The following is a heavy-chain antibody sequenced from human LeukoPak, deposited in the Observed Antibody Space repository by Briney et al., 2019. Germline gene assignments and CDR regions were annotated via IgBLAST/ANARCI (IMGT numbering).Heavy chain of an antibody. CDR1: GGTFSSYA. CDR2: INPNSGGT. V-gene: IGHV1-2*02. CDR3: ARDEDYGIFVNIDY. D-gene: IGHD4-17*01. J-gene: IGHJ4*02. Sequence: ASVKVSCKASGGTFSSYAISWVRQAPGQGLEWVGWINPNSGGTNYAQKFQGRVTMTRDTSISTAYMELSRLRSDDTAVYYCARDEDYGIFVNIDYWGQGTLVTVSS.